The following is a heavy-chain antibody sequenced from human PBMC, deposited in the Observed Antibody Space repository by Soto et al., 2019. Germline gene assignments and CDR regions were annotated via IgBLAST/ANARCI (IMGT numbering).Heavy chain of an antibody. CDR1: GFTVSSNY. V-gene: IGHV4-34*01. D-gene: IGHD3-10*01. CDR2: INNSGST. CDR3: ARARSRYYYGSGSYRSGAFDI. Sequence: PWGALRLSCAASGFTVSSNYMSWVRQAPGKGLEWIGEINNSGSTNYNPSLKSRVTISVDTSKNQFSLKMSSVTAADTAVYYCARARSRYYYGSGSYRSGAFDIWGQGTMVTVSS. J-gene: IGHJ3*02.